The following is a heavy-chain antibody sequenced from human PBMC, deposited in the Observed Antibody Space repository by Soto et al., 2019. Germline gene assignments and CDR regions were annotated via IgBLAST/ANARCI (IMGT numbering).Heavy chain of an antibody. CDR1: GYTFTSYG. D-gene: IGHD3-10*01. Sequence: QVQLVQSGAEVKKPGASVKVSCKASGYTFTSYGISWVRQAPGQGLEWMGWISAYNGNTNYAQKLQGRVTMTTDTSPSTAYMELGSLRSDDTAVYYCARDRGVRGVPTPFDYWGQGTLVTVPS. CDR2: ISAYNGNT. J-gene: IGHJ4*02. CDR3: ARDRGVRGVPTPFDY. V-gene: IGHV1-18*01.